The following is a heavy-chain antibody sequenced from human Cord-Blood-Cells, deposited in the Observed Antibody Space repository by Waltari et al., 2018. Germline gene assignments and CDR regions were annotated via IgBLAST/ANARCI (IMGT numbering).Heavy chain of an antibody. CDR3: ARTSIVGATRYYYYGMDV. CDR2: INPNSGGT. Sequence: QMQLVQSGAEVKKPGASVKVSCKASGYTFTGYYMHWVRQAPGQGLEWMGWINPNSGGTNYAQKFQGWVTMTRDTSISTAYMELSRLRSDDTAVYYCARTSIVGATRYYYYGMDVWGQGTTVTVSS. J-gene: IGHJ6*02. D-gene: IGHD1-26*01. V-gene: IGHV1-2*04. CDR1: GYTFTGYY.